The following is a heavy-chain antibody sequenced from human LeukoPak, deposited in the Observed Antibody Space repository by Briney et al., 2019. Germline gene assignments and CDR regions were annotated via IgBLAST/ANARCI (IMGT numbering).Heavy chain of an antibody. CDR1: GDSFTAYG. CDR3: ARDKAVTTEVTQHFQH. D-gene: IGHD4-23*01. J-gene: IGHJ1*01. V-gene: IGHV1-18*01. Sequence: ASVKVSCKAPGDSFTAYGVTWVRQAPGQGLEWMGWISAYNGYTDYAQKFQFRVTMTTDTSTSTAYMELRSLRSDDTAVYYCARDKAVTTEVTQHFQHWGQGTLVTVSS. CDR2: ISAYNGYT.